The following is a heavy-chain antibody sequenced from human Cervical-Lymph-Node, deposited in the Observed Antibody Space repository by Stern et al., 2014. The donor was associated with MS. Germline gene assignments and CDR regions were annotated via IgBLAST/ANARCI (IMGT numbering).Heavy chain of an antibody. CDR2: IHDSGST. V-gene: IGHV4-61*02. D-gene: IGHD1-26*01. CDR3: ATTRWDLFTWNWFDP. J-gene: IGHJ5*02. CDR1: GGSISSSGYY. Sequence: QVQLVESGPGLVKPSQTLSLTCTVSGGSISSSGYYWSWIRQPADKGLEWIGRIHDSGSTYYNPSLKSRVTISMDTAQNQFSLKLPSVTAADMAVYYCATTRWDLFTWNWFDPWGQGTLVTVSS.